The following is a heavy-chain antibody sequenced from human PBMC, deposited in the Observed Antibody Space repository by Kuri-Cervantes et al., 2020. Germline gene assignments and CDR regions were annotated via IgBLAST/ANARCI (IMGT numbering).Heavy chain of an antibody. J-gene: IGHJ4*02. CDR3: TTYYSSSGPNDY. CDR2: ISYDGNNK. CDR1: GFTFNNYG. Sequence: GSLRLSCAASGFTFNNYGMQWVRQAPGKGLEWVAVISYDGNNKNYADSVKGRFTISRDNAQNSLFLQVNSLRADDTAVYYCTTYYSSSGPNDYWGQGTLVTVSS. V-gene: IGHV3-30*03. D-gene: IGHD6-6*01.